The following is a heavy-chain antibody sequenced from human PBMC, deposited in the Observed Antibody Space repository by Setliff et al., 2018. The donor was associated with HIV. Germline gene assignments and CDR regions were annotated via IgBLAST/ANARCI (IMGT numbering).Heavy chain of an antibody. V-gene: IGHV3-21*01. D-gene: IGHD4-17*01. CDR2: ISSSSNSI. J-gene: IGHJ6*02. Sequence: GGSLRLSCAISGFTFSSYTMHWVRQAPGKGLEWVSSISSSSNSIYYTDSVKGRFTISSDNSKNTLYLQMNNLRPEDTAVYYCAKDFQWSTVNTPLNYQYGMDVWGQGTTVTVSS. CDR3: AKDFQWSTVNTPLNYQYGMDV. CDR1: GFTFSSYT.